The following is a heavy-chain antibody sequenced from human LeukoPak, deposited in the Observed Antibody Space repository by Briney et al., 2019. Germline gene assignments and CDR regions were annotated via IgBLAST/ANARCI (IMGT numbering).Heavy chain of an antibody. CDR1: GFTFSNNW. Sequence: GGSLRLSCAAPGFTFSNNWMSWVRQAPGKGLECVANIKKDGSEKYYINSVKGRFTISRDNAKNSLYLQMNSLRAEDTALYYCVKDAGTAWGQGTLVTVSS. CDR2: IKKDGSEK. J-gene: IGHJ5*02. CDR3: VKDAGTA. D-gene: IGHD2-8*02. V-gene: IGHV3-7*01.